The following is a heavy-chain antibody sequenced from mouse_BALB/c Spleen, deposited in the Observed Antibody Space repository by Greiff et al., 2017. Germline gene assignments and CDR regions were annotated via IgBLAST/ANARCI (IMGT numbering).Heavy chain of an antibody. J-gene: IGHJ3*01. CDR3: AREKGYDDYDGFAY. CDR1: GYTFTSYV. D-gene: IGHD2-4*01. CDR2: INPYNDGT. V-gene: IGHV1-14*01. Sequence: EVKLVESGPELVKPGASVKMSCKASGYTFTSYVMHWVKQKPGQGLEWIGYINPYNDGTKYNEKFKGKATLTSDKSSSTAYMELSSLTSEDSAVYYCAREKGYDDYDGFAYWGQGTLVTVSA.